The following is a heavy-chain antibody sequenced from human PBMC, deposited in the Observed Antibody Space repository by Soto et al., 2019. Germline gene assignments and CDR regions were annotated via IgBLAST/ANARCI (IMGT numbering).Heavy chain of an antibody. CDR1: GGSFSGYY. Sequence: SETLSLTCAVYGGSFSGYYWSWIRQPPGKGLEWIGEINHSGSTNYNPSLKSRVTISVDTSKNQFSLKLSSVTAADTAVYYCTRANWYSEYWGQGTLVTVLL. CDR2: INHSGST. V-gene: IGHV4-34*01. J-gene: IGHJ4*02. D-gene: IGHD7-27*01. CDR3: TRANWYSEY.